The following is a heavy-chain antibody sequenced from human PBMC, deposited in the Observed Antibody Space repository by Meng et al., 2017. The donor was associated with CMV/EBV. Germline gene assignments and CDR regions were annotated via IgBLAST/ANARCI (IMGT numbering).Heavy chain of an antibody. J-gene: IGHJ6*02. CDR2: IYYSGST. D-gene: IGHD5-12*01. V-gene: IGHV4-61*01. CDR3: ASFAATTPEYYGMDV. CDR1: GGSVSSGSYY. Sequence: SETLSLTCTVSGGSVSSGSYYWSWIRQPPGKGLEWIGYIYYSGSTNYNPSLKSRVTISVGTSKNQFSLKLSSVTAADTAVYYCASFAATTPEYYGMDVWGQGTTVTVSS.